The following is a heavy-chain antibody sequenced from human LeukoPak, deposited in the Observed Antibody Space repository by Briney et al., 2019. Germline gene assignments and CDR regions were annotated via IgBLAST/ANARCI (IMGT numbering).Heavy chain of an antibody. CDR3: ARSYDYGDKDHSHWYFDL. D-gene: IGHD4-17*01. Sequence: ASVKVSCKASGYTFTGYYMHWVRQAPGQGLEWMGWINPNSGGTNYAQKFQGWVTMTRDTSISTAYMELSRLRSDDTAVYYCARSYDYGDKDHSHWYFDLWGRGTLVTVSS. V-gene: IGHV1-2*04. CDR2: INPNSGGT. J-gene: IGHJ2*01. CDR1: GYTFTGYY.